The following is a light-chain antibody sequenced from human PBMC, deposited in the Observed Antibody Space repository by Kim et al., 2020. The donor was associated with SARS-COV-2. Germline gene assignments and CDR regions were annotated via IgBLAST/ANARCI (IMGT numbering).Light chain of an antibody. CDR2: SIN. Sequence: QLVLTQPPSASGTPGQRVTISCSGSSSNIGSNAVHWYQQLPGTAPKLLIYSINQRPSGVPDRSSASRSGTSASLAISGLQSEDEADYYCATWDGSLGVWVFGGGTQLTVL. CDR3: ATWDGSLGVWV. J-gene: IGLJ3*02. CDR1: SSNIGSNA. V-gene: IGLV1-44*01.